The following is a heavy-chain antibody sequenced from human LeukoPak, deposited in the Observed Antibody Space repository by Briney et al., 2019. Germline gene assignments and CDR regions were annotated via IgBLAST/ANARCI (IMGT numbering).Heavy chain of an antibody. CDR1: GGSFISYY. V-gene: IGHV4-34*01. Sequence: PSETLSLTCAVYGGSFISYYWSWIRQPPGKGLEWIGEINHSGGANYNPSPKSRVTISADTSKSQFSLKLGSVTAADTAVYYCASVPLRFLEPFDYWGQGTLVTVSS. D-gene: IGHD3-3*01. CDR3: ASVPLRFLEPFDY. CDR2: INHSGGA. J-gene: IGHJ4*02.